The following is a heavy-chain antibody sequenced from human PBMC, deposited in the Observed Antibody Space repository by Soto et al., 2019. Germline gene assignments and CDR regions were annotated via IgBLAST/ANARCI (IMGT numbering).Heavy chain of an antibody. CDR1: GFTFSSYE. J-gene: IGHJ6*02. CDR2: ISSSGSTI. CDR3: ARDHKGGYYYYGMDV. Sequence: GGSLRLSCADSGFTFSSYEMNWVRQAPGKVLEWVSYISSSGSTIYYADSVKGRVTISRDNAKNSLYLQMNSLKAEDTAVYYCARDHKGGYYYYGMDVWGQGTTVTVSS. V-gene: IGHV3-48*03.